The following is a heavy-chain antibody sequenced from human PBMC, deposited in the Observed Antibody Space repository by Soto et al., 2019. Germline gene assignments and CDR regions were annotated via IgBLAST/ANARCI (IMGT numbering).Heavy chain of an antibody. V-gene: IGHV3-15*07. CDR2: IKSKTDGETT. CDR1: GFSFHDAW. Sequence: PGGSLRLSCAASGFSFHDAWMNWVRQAPGKGLEWVGRIKSKTDGETTDYAAPVKGRFSVSRDDSKNTLYLQMNSLKTEDTAVYYCTADLIGTYYSPYAYWGQGILVTVSS. D-gene: IGHD3-10*01. CDR3: TADLIGTYYSPYAY. J-gene: IGHJ4*02.